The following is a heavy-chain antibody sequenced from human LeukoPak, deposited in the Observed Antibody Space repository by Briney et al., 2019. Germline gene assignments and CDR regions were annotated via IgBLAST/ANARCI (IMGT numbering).Heavy chain of an antibody. CDR1: VLTVSSNY. D-gene: IGHD6-13*01. V-gene: IGHV3-66*01. CDR3: AREGQLAHYYYYYYMDV. CDR2: IYSGGST. J-gene: IGHJ6*03. Sequence: GGSLRLAWAASVLTVSSNYMGWVRQAPEKGLEWVSGIYSGGSTYYADSVKGRFTISRDNSKNTLYLQMNSLRAEDTAVYYCAREGQLAHYYYYYYMDVWGKGTTVTVSS.